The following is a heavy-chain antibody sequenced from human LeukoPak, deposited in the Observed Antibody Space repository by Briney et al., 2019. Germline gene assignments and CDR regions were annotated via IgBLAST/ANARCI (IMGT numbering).Heavy chain of an antibody. V-gene: IGHV1-46*01. CDR1: GYTFTSYY. Sequence: ASVKVSCKASGYTFTSYYMHWVRQAPGQGLEWMGIINPSGGSTSYAQKFQGRVTMTRDTSTSTVYMELSSLRSEDTAVYYCAREDTIVRGVILRMGFDYWGQGTLVTVSS. D-gene: IGHD3-10*01. CDR3: AREDTIVRGVILRMGFDY. CDR2: INPSGGST. J-gene: IGHJ4*02.